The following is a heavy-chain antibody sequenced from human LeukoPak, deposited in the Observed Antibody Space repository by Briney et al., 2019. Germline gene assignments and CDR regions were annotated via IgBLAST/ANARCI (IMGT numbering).Heavy chain of an antibody. CDR1: GFTFSNAW. CDR2: IKSKTDGGTT. D-gene: IGHD3-10*01. V-gene: IGHV3-15*01. CDR3: TRVVRSLSAFDI. J-gene: IGHJ3*02. Sequence: GGSLRLSCAASGFTFSNAWMSWVRQAPGKGLEWVGRIKSKTDGGTTDYAAPVKGRFTISRDDSKNTLYLQMNSLKTEDTAVYYCTRVVRSLSAFDIWGQGTMVTVSS.